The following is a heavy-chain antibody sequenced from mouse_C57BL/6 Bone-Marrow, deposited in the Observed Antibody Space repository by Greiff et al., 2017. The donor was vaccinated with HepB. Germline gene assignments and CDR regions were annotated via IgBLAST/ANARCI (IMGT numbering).Heavy chain of an antibody. CDR2: INPNNGGT. J-gene: IGHJ2*01. CDR1: GYTFTDYY. V-gene: IGHV1-26*01. Sequence: EVQLQQSGPELVKPGASVKISCKASGYTFTDYYMNWVKQSHGKSLEWIGDINPNNGGTSYNQKFKGKATLTVDKSSSTAYMELRSLTSEDSAVYCCARDPTVVATFDYWGQGTTLTVSS. CDR3: ARDPTVVATFDY. D-gene: IGHD1-1*01.